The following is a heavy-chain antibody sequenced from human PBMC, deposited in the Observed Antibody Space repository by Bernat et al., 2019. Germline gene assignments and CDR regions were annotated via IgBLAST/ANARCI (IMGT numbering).Heavy chain of an antibody. J-gene: IGHJ4*02. D-gene: IGHD5-12*01. CDR2: LLGNGAHP. Sequence: EVELVESGGGLVQPGGSLRLSCTASGFTFSTYAMHWVRQTPGKGLEYVSSLLGNGAHPQYANSVKGRFTISRDNSKNTLYLQMGSLRPEDMAMYYCARDKDGGYAFDYWGQGTLVTVSS. CDR1: GFTFSTYA. V-gene: IGHV3-64*01. CDR3: ARDKDGGYAFDY.